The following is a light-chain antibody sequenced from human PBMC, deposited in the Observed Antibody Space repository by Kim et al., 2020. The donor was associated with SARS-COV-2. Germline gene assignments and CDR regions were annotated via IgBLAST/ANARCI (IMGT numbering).Light chain of an antibody. CDR1: QGIANY. CDR3: QQHHSYPSLT. CDR2: GAS. J-gene: IGKJ4*01. V-gene: IGKV1-9*01. Sequence: DIQLTQSPSFLSASIGDRVTITCRASQGIANYLAWYQQKPGKDPKLLIYGASTLQSGVPSRFSGSGSGTEFSLTISSLQAEDFAIYYCQQHHSYPSLTFGGGTKVDIK.